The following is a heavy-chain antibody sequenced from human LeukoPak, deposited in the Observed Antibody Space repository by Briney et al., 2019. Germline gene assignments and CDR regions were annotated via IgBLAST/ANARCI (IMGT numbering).Heavy chain of an antibody. V-gene: IGHV3-74*01. J-gene: IGHJ4*02. CDR1: GFTFSSYW. Sequence: HPGGSLRLSCAASGFTFSSYWMHWVRQAPGKGLVWVSRINSDGSSTSYADSVKGRFTISRDNAKNTLYLQMNGLRAEDTAVYYCAGDPDAMIGGFDYWGQGTLVTVSS. D-gene: IGHD3-10*01. CDR2: INSDGSST. CDR3: AGDPDAMIGGFDY.